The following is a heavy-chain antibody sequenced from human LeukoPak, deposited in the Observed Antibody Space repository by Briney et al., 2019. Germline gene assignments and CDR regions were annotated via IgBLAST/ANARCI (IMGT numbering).Heavy chain of an antibody. J-gene: IGHJ4*02. CDR2: IKQDGSEK. D-gene: IGHD6-19*01. Sequence: GGSLRLSCAASGFTFSSYWMSWVRQAPGKGLEWVANIKQDGSEKYYVDSVKGRFTISRDNAKNSLYLQMSSLRAEDTAVYYCAREVVSSGWYRGTYFDYWGQGTLVTVSS. V-gene: IGHV3-7*01. CDR3: AREVVSSGWYRGTYFDY. CDR1: GFTFSSYW.